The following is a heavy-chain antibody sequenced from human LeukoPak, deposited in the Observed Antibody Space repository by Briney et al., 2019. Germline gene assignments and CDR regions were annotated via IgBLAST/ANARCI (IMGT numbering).Heavy chain of an antibody. V-gene: IGHV1-69*01. J-gene: IGHJ4*02. D-gene: IGHD3-10*01. CDR2: ILAAFGTT. CDR1: GDTFNSYA. CDR3: AREYYGSGSYYDGYYFDF. Sequence: SVKVSCKHSGDTFNSYAVGCGRQAPGQGLECMGLILAAFGTTNYDRRFQGRVTITSDQSTTTAYMEQGSLRSEDTAVYYCAREYYGSGSYYDGYYFDFWGQGTLVTVSS.